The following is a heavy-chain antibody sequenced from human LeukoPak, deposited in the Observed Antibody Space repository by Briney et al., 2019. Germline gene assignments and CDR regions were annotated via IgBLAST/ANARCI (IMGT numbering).Heavy chain of an antibody. Sequence: SETLSLTCSVSGDSISNTGYYWVWIRQPPGRGLEWIGNIYYSGSTYYNPSLKSRVAISVDTSKNQFSLKLRSVTAADTAVYYCARGPVVVTAPPFDYWGQGTLVTVSS. CDR2: IYYSGST. J-gene: IGHJ4*02. V-gene: IGHV4-39*01. D-gene: IGHD2-21*02. CDR3: ARGPVVVTAPPFDY. CDR1: GDSISNTGYY.